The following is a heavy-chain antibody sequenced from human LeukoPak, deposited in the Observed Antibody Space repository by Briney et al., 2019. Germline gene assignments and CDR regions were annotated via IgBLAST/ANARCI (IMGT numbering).Heavy chain of an antibody. Sequence: PGGSLRLSCAASGFTFSDYYMSWIRQAPGKGLEWVSYLSSSGSTIYYADSAKGRFTISRDNAKNSLYLQMNSLRAEDTAVYYCARVADSWPGYYYYYMDVWAKGPRSPSP. D-gene: IGHD6-13*01. J-gene: IGHJ6*03. CDR3: ARVADSWPGYYYYYMDV. V-gene: IGHV3-11*01. CDR1: GFTFSDYY. CDR2: LSSSGSTI.